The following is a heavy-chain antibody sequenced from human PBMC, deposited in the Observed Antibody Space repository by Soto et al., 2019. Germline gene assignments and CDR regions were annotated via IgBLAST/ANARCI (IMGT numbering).Heavy chain of an antibody. V-gene: IGHV1-69*13. CDR2: IIPIFGTA. CDR3: ARGHCSSTSCPDFYYYYYYGMDV. Sequence: SVKVSCKASGGTFSSYAISWARQAPGQGLEWMGGIIPIFGTANYAQKFQGRVTITADESTSTAYMELSSLRSEDTAVYYCARGHCSSTSCPDFYYYYYYGMDVWGQGTTVTVSS. J-gene: IGHJ6*02. D-gene: IGHD2-2*01. CDR1: GGTFSSYA.